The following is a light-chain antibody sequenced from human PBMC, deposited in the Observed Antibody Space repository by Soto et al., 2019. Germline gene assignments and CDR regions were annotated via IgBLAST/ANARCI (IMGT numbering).Light chain of an antibody. CDR2: GAS. V-gene: IGKV3-20*01. Sequence: IVLTQSPGTLSLSPGERATLSCRASHSVTSNYLAWYQQKPGQAPRLLIYGASTRASDIPDRFSGSVSGTDFTLTISRLEPEDFAIYYCQQYGTSPRIPFGQGTRLEIK. J-gene: IGKJ5*01. CDR1: HSVTSNY. CDR3: QQYGTSPRIP.